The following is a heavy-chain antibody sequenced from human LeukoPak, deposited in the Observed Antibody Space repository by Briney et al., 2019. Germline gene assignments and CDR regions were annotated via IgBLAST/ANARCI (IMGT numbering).Heavy chain of an antibody. CDR1: GYTFTSYY. J-gene: IGHJ6*02. CDR3: ARGHQSTSIAVAGPYYYYGMDV. V-gene: IGHV1-46*01. CDR2: INPSDGST. Sequence: ASVKVSCKASGYTFTSYYMHWVRQAPGQGLEWMGIINPSDGSTSYAQKFQGRVTMTRDTSTSTVYMKLSSLRSEDTAVYYCARGHQSTSIAVAGPYYYYGMDVWGQGTTVTVSS. D-gene: IGHD6-19*01.